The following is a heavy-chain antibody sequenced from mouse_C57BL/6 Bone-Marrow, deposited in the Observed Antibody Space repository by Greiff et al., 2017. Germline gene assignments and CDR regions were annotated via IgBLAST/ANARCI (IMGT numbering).Heavy chain of an antibody. CDR3: ASTLGFDY. CDR1: GYTFTSYW. V-gene: IGHV1-55*01. CDR2: IYPGSGST. Sequence: VQLQQSGPELVKPGASVKLSCKASGYTFTSYWITWVKQRPGQGLEWIGDIYPGSGSTNYNEKFKSKATLTVDTSSSTSYMQRSSLTSEDSAVYYCASTLGFDYWGQGTTLTVSS. J-gene: IGHJ2*01. D-gene: IGHD5-1*01.